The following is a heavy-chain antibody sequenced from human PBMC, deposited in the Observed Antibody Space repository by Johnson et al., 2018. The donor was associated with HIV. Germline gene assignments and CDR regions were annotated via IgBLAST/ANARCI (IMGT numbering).Heavy chain of an antibody. CDR2: ISSSGSTI. J-gene: IGHJ3*02. V-gene: IGHV3-11*04. CDR1: GFTFSNAW. Sequence: VQLVESGGGLVKPGGSLRLSCAASGFTFSNAWMSWVRQAPGKGLEWVSYISSSGSTIYYADSVKGRFTISRDNAKNSLYLQMNSLRAEDTAVYYCARDQSEVDAFDIWGQGTMVTVSS. CDR3: ARDQSEVDAFDI.